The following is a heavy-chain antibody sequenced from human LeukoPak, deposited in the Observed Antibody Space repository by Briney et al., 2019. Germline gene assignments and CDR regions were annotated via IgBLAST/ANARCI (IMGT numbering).Heavy chain of an antibody. D-gene: IGHD2-2*03. V-gene: IGHV1-2*04. J-gene: IGHJ5*02. CDR3: ARVVYSHGYCDRVTCPNWFDP. CDR2: INPKTGDT. Sequence: ASVKVSCKTSGYIFTDYYIHWVRQAPGQGLEWMGWINPKTGDTNSAEKFQRWVTMTMDTAISTAYMELNRLALDDTAVYYCARVVYSHGYCDRVTCPNWFDPWGQGTLVTVSS. CDR1: GYIFTDYY.